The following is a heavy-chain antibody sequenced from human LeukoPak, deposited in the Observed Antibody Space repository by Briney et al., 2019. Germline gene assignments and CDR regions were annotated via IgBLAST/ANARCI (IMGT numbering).Heavy chain of an antibody. D-gene: IGHD5-12*01. V-gene: IGHV3-7*01. Sequence: GGSLRLSCAVSGLTFSSSWMDWVRQAPGKGLEWVASINPEGSEKYSADSVKGRFTISRDNAKNSLYLQMDSLRVEDTAFYYCAKASGSAYFDSWGQGTLVSVSS. CDR3: AKASGSAYFDS. CDR1: GLTFSSSW. CDR2: INPEGSEK. J-gene: IGHJ4*02.